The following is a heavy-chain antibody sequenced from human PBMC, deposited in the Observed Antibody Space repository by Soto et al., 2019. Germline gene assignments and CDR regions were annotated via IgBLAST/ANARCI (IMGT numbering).Heavy chain of an antibody. Sequence: GGSLRLSCRASGFSFSTYSMDWVRQAPGKSLEWIAYISSDSLGTYYAASVRGRFTVSRENGKNEVYLQMASLRGEDTGVYYCARDRRGGLEPHFDYWGPGTLVTVSS. D-gene: IGHD3-3*01. J-gene: IGHJ4*02. CDR3: ARDRRGGLEPHFDY. V-gene: IGHV3-48*01. CDR2: ISSDSLGT. CDR1: GFSFSTYS.